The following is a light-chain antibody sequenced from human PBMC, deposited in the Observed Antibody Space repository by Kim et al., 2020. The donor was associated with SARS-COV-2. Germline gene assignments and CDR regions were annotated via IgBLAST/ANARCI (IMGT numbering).Light chain of an antibody. CDR1: SSDVGSNNA. J-gene: IGLJ3*02. CDR3: CSHAGSRHWV. CDR2: EVN. Sequence: QSALTQPASVSGSPGQSITISCTGTSSDVGSNNAVSWYQQHPGNAPKLMIYEVNKRPSGVSIRFSGSKSGNTASLTISGLQAEDEADYYCCSHAGSRHWVFGGGTQLTVL. V-gene: IGLV2-23*02.